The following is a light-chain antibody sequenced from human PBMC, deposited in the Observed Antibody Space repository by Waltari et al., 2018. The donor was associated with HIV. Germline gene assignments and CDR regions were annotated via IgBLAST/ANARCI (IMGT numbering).Light chain of an antibody. CDR1: SSDVGAYNY. J-gene: IGLJ2*01. Sequence: QSALTQPPYASGSPGHSVTISCAGTSSDVGAYNYVSWYQQHPGKAPKLIIYEVTKRPSGVPDRFSGSKSGNAASLTVSGLQTEDEAVYYCSSYVGSNTLIFGGGT. CDR3: SSYVGSNTLI. CDR2: EVT. V-gene: IGLV2-8*01.